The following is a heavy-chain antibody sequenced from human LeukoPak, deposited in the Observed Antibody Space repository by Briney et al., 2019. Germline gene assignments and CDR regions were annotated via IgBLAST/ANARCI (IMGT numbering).Heavy chain of an antibody. Sequence: SETLSLTCTVSGGSINNYYWSWIRQPAGKGLDWIGRIYTRGSTNYNPSLKSRVTMSVDTSKNQFSLKLSSVTAADTAVYYCARGRYCSADICSGGDAFDIWGQGTVVSVSS. J-gene: IGHJ3*02. D-gene: IGHD2-15*01. CDR2: IYTRGST. CDR3: ARGRYCSADICSGGDAFDI. CDR1: GGSINNYY. V-gene: IGHV4-4*07.